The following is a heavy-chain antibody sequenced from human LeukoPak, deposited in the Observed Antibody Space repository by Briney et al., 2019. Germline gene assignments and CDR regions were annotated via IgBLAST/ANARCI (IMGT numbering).Heavy chain of an antibody. CDR2: IIPIFGTA. CDR3: AKDRYGDYEAPFHYYMDA. D-gene: IGHD5-12*01. V-gene: IGHV1-69*13. J-gene: IGHJ6*03. CDR1: GGTFSSYA. Sequence: GASVKVSCKASGGTFSSYAIGWVRQAPGQGLEWMGGIIPIFGTANYAQKFQGRVTITADESTSTAYMELSSLRSEDTAVYYCAKDRYGDYEAPFHYYMDAWGRGTTVTVSS.